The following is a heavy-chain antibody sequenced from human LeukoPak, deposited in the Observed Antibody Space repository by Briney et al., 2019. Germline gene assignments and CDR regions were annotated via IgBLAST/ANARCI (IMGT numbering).Heavy chain of an antibody. CDR2: IKSKTDGGTT. V-gene: IGHV3-15*07. D-gene: IGHD3-3*01. CDR3: TTESWSGYLDY. Sequence: GGSLRLPCAASGFTFSNAWMNWVRQAPGKGLEWVGRIKSKTDGGTTDYAAPVKGRFTISRDDSKNTLYLQMNSLKTEDTAVYSCTTESWSGYLDYWGQGTLVTVSS. CDR1: GFTFSNAW. J-gene: IGHJ4*02.